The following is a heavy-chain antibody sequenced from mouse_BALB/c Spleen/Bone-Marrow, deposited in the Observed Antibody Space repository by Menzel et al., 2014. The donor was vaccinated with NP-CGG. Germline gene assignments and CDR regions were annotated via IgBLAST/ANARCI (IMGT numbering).Heavy chain of an antibody. CDR2: TYPGDGDT. CDR1: GYIFTTYW. J-gene: IGHJ4*01. CDR3: ALNAMDY. V-gene: IGHV1-87*01. Sequence: QVHVKQSGAELAGPGASVKLSCKASGYIFTTYWMQWVKQRPGQGLEWIGATYPGDGDTRYTQKFKGKATLTADKSSSTAYMQLSSLASEDSAVYYCALNAMDYWGQGTSVTFSS.